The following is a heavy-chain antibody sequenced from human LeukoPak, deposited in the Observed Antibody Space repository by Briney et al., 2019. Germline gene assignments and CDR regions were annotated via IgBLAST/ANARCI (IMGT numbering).Heavy chain of an antibody. J-gene: IGHJ5*02. CDR1: GGSITSSNNY. CDR3: VRDRSISWFYS. Sequence: PSETLSLTCTVSGGSITSSNNYWGWIRQPPGKGLEWLGSIHYSGSTHYSGSTYYNPSLMSRITISVDTSKNQFSLELTSVTAADTAVYYCVRDRSISWFYSWGQGTLVIVSS. V-gene: IGHV4-39*07. CDR2: IHYSGSTHYSGST. D-gene: IGHD6-13*01.